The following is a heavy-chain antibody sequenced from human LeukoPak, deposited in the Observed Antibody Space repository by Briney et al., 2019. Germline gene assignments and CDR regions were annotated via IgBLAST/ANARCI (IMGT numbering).Heavy chain of an antibody. CDR3: AGAREFSSSSGRAYYFDF. V-gene: IGHV3-23*01. CDR2: ISGSGGST. Sequence: GGSLRLSCAASGFTFSSYAMSWVRQAPGKGLEWVSAISGSGGSTYYADSVKGRFTISRDNSKNTLYLQMNSLRAEDTAVYYCAGAREFSSSSGRAYYFDFWGQGTLVAVSS. J-gene: IGHJ4*02. CDR1: GFTFSSYA. D-gene: IGHD6-6*01.